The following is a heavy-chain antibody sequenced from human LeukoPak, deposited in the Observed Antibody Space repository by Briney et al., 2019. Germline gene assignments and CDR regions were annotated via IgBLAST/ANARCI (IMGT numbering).Heavy chain of an antibody. Sequence: SETLSLTCTVSGGSISSYYWSWIRQPPGKGLEWIGYIYYSGSTNYNPSLKSRVTISVDTSKNQFSLKLSSVTAADTAVYYCARQPLGSSPGAFDIWGQGTMVTVSS. J-gene: IGHJ3*02. CDR3: ARQPLGSSPGAFDI. CDR2: IYYSGST. D-gene: IGHD1-26*01. CDR1: GGSISSYY. V-gene: IGHV4-59*01.